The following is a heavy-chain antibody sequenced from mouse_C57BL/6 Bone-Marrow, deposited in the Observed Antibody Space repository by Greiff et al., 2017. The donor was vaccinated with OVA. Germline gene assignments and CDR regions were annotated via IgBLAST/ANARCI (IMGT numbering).Heavy chain of an antibody. CDR3: ARDYYGSSWFAY. Sequence: EVKLVESGGGLVKPGGSLKLSCAASGFTFSSYAMSWVRQTPEKRLEWVATISAGGSYTYYPDNVKGRFTISRDNAKNNLYLQMSHLTSEDTAMYYCARDYYGSSWFAYWGQGTLVTVSA. D-gene: IGHD1-1*01. J-gene: IGHJ3*01. CDR2: ISAGGSYT. V-gene: IGHV5-4*01. CDR1: GFTFSSYA.